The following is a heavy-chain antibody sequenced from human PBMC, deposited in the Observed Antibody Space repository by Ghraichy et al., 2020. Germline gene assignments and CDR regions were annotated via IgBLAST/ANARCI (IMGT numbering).Heavy chain of an antibody. CDR1: GFTVSSNY. CDR3: ARGRYDSSGYLGY. Sequence: GGSLRLSCASSGFTVSSNYMSWVRQAPGKGLEWVSVIYSGGSTYYADSVKGRFTISRDNSKNTLYLQMNSLRAEDTAVYYCARGRYDSSGYLGYWGQGTLVTVSS. J-gene: IGHJ4*02. V-gene: IGHV3-66*01. D-gene: IGHD3-22*01. CDR2: IYSGGST.